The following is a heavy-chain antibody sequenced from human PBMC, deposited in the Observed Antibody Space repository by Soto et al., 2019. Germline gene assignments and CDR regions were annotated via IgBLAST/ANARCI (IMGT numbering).Heavy chain of an antibody. D-gene: IGHD4-17*01. CDR3: ASDDDYGKPVDN. V-gene: IGHV3-33*01. CDR2: IWFDGSNE. CDR1: GFTFSSYG. J-gene: IGHJ4*02. Sequence: QTGGSLRLSCAASGFTFSSYGMHWVRQAPGKGLEWVAVIWFDGSNEYYADSVKGRFTVSRDNSKNTLYLQMTSLRAEDTAVYYCASDDDYGKPVDNWGQGALVTVSS.